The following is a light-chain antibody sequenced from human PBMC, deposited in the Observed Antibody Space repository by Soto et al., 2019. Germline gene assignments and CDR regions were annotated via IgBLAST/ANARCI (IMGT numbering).Light chain of an antibody. V-gene: IGKV3-20*01. J-gene: IGKJ1*01. Sequence: IVLTQSPGTLSLSPGESATLSFMSSQSISSSYLAWYQQKPGQAPRLLIYGASTRATGIPDRFTGRGSGTDFSLTISRLEPEDFAVYYCQQYGISPRTFGQGTKVDIK. CDR1: QSISSSY. CDR3: QQYGISPRT. CDR2: GAS.